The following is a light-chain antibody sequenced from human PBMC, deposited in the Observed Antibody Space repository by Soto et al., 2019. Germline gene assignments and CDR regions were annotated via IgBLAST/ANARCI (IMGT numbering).Light chain of an antibody. CDR2: KVS. V-gene: IGKV2-30*01. CDR1: RSLLYSDGNTY. Sequence: DVVMTQSLLSLPVTLGQPASISCRSSRSLLYSDGNTYLNWFHQRPGQPPRRLIYKVSNRDSGVPDRFSGSGSGTDFTLTISRVEAEDVGVYYCMQGVYWPPGRAFGQGTKVEIK. J-gene: IGKJ1*01. CDR3: MQGVYWPPGRA.